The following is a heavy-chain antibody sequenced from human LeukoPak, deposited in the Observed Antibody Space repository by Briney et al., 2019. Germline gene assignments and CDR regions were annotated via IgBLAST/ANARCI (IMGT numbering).Heavy chain of an antibody. CDR1: GFTFSKAW. Sequence: GGSLRLSCAASGFTFSKAWMSWVRQAPGKGLEWVGRIKSKTDGGTTDYAAPVKGRFTISRNNSKNTLYLQTNSLKTEDTAVYYCTTDQPHYYGSGSRDYWGQGTLVTVSS. CDR2: IKSKTDGGTT. CDR3: TTDQPHYYGSGSRDY. V-gene: IGHV3-15*01. J-gene: IGHJ4*02. D-gene: IGHD3-10*01.